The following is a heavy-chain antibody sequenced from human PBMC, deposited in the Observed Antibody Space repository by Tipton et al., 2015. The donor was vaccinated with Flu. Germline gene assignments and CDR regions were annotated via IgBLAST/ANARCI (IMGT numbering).Heavy chain of an antibody. CDR1: GGSISSYY. V-gene: IGHV4-59*08. CDR3: ARQEYYYYYMDV. Sequence: TLSLTCTVSGGSISSYYWSWIRQPPGKGLEWIGYIYYSGSTNYNPSLKSRVTISVDTSKNQFSLKLSSVTAADTAVYYCARQEYYYYYMDVWGKGTTVTVSS. CDR2: IYYSGST. J-gene: IGHJ6*03.